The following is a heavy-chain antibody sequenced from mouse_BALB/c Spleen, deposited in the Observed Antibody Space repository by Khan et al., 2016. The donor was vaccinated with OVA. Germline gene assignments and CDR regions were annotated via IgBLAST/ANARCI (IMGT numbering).Heavy chain of an antibody. D-gene: IGHD1-1*01. CDR2: INPHIGET. J-gene: IGHJ2*01. Sequence: VQLKQSGPELVKPGASVKISCKASGYSFTGYFMNWVMQSHGKSLEWIGRINPHIGETFYNQKFKGKAILTVDESSSTVHMELRSLASEDSVVYYCARKNGSDFDYWGQGTTLTVSS. CDR1: GYSFTGYF. V-gene: IGHV1-20*02. CDR3: ARKNGSDFDY.